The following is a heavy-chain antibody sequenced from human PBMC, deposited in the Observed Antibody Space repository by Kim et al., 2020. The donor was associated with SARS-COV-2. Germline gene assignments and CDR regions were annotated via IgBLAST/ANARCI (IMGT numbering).Heavy chain of an antibody. CDR3: ARPWGLYGDYSNWFDP. V-gene: IGHV4-39*01. CDR2: IYYSGST. J-gene: IGHJ5*02. Sequence: SETLSLTCTVSGGSISSSSYYWGWIRQPPGKGLEWIGSIYYSGSTYYNPSLKSRVTISVDTSKNQFSLKLSSVTAADTAVYYCARPWGLYGDYSNWFDPWGQGTLVTVSS. D-gene: IGHD4-17*01. CDR1: GGSISSSSYY.